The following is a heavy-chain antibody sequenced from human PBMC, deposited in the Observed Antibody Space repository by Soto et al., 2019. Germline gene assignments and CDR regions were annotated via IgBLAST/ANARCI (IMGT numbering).Heavy chain of an antibody. D-gene: IGHD3-3*01. CDR3: ARVIMIFGVANLGSYFDH. Sequence: ASVKVSCKASGYTFSDYYIHWVRQAPGQGLEWMGWINPNSGGTKYAPKFQGGVTMTRDTSITTAYMELSRLRSGDTAVYYCARVIMIFGVANLGSYFDHWGQGTRVTVSS. CDR2: INPNSGGT. V-gene: IGHV1-2*02. J-gene: IGHJ4*02. CDR1: GYTFSDYY.